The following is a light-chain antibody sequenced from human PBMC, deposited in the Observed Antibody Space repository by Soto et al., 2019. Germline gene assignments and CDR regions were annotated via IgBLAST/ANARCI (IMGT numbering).Light chain of an antibody. CDR3: QHYNSNSCT. CDR1: QSTSSW. V-gene: IGKV1-5*01. Sequence: DIQMTQSPSTLSASVGDRVTITCRASQSTSSWLAWYQQKPVKAPKLLIYDASSFEIGVPSRFSGSESGTEFTLTISSLQPDDFATYYCQHYNSNSCTFGQGTKVEI. J-gene: IGKJ1*01. CDR2: DAS.